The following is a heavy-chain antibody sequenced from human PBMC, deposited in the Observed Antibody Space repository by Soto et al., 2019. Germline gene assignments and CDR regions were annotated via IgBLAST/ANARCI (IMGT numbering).Heavy chain of an antibody. V-gene: IGHV4-34*01. CDR2: SNHNGDS. J-gene: IGHJ3*02. CDR3: ARVTRFPDAFDI. CDR1: GGSFGTSY. Sequence: QVHLQQWGAGLLKPSETLSLTCGVYGGSFGTSYWAWIRQSPEKGLEWIGESNHNGDSNYNPSLKMRVTISLDMSENQFSLKLTPVDAEDTAVYYCARVTRFPDAFDIWGQGTPVIVSS.